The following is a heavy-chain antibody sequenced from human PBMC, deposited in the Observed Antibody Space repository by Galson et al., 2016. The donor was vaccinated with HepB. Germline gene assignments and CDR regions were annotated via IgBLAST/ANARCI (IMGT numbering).Heavy chain of an antibody. V-gene: IGHV2-70*01. CDR2: IDWDDDK. D-gene: IGHD6-13*01. J-gene: IGHJ3*02. CDR3: ARMVSAAPTGGAFDI. Sequence: PALVKPTQTLTLTCTFSGFSLSTSGMCVSWIRQPPGKALEWLALIDWDDDKYYSTSLKTRLTISKDTSKNQVVLTMTNMDPVDTATFYCARMVSAAPTGGAFDIWGQGTLVTVSS. CDR1: GFSLSTSGMC.